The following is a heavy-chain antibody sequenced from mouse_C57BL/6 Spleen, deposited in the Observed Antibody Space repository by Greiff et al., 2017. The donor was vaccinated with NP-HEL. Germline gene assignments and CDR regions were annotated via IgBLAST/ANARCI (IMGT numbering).Heavy chain of an antibody. J-gene: IGHJ4*01. CDR1: GYTFTSYW. V-gene: IGHV1-55*01. Sequence: VQLHQPGAELVKPGASVKMSCKASGYTFTSYWITWVKQRPGQGLEWIGDIYPGSGSTNYNEKFKSKATLTVDTSSSTAYMQLSSLTSEDSAVYYCARTGYGNYGAMDYWGQGTSVTVSS. CDR2: IYPGSGST. CDR3: ARTGYGNYGAMDY. D-gene: IGHD2-1*01.